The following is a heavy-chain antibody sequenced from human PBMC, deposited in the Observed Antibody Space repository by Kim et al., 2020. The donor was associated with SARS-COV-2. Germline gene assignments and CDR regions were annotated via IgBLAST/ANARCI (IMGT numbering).Heavy chain of an antibody. D-gene: IGHD5-18*01. CDR3: TRGYTYRDY. CDR2: INADGTKT. V-gene: IGHV3-74*01. J-gene: IGHJ4*02. Sequence: GGSLRLSCAASGFIFSNSWMHWVRQAPGKGLVWVSRINADGTKTNYADSVKGRFTISRDNAKNTLYLQMSSLRDEDTAVYYCTRGYTYRDYWGQGTLVTVSS. CDR1: GFIFSNSW.